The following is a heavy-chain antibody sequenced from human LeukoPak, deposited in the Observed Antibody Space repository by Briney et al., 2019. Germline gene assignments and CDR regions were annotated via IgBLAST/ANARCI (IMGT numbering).Heavy chain of an antibody. D-gene: IGHD3-22*01. Sequence: SETLSLTCTVSGGSISSYYWSWIRQPPGKGLEWIGYIYYSGSTNYNPSLKSRVTISVDTSKNQFSLKLSSVTAADTAVYYCARLQNEYYYDSSGYYPGRYFDYWGQGTLVTVSS. CDR1: GGSISSYY. CDR2: IYYSGST. J-gene: IGHJ4*02. CDR3: ARLQNEYYYDSSGYYPGRYFDY. V-gene: IGHV4-59*01.